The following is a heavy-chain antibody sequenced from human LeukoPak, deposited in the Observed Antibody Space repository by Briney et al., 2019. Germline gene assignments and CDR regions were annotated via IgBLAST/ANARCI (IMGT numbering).Heavy chain of an antibody. D-gene: IGHD3-22*01. Sequence: PGGSLRLSCAASGFTFSSYSMNWVRQAPGKGLEWVSSISSSSYIYYADSAKGRFTISRDNAKNSLYLQMNSLRAEDTAVYYCARDVGRYYDSSGYKNLRDYWGQGTLVTVSS. CDR2: ISSSSYI. V-gene: IGHV3-21*01. J-gene: IGHJ4*02. CDR1: GFTFSSYS. CDR3: ARDVGRYYDSSGYKNLRDY.